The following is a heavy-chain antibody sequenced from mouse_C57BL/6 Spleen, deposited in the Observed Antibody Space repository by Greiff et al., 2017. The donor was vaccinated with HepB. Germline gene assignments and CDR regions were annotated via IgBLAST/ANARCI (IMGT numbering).Heavy chain of an antibody. J-gene: IGHJ2*01. CDR3: ARFRDGDFDY. Sequence: EVKVVESGGGLVKPGGSLKLSCAASGFTFSDYGMHWVRQAPEKGLEWVAYISSGSSTIYYADTVKGRFTISRDNAKNTLFLQMTSLRSEDPAMYYCARFRDGDFDYWGQGTTLTVSS. CDR1: GFTFSDYG. V-gene: IGHV5-17*01. D-gene: IGHD1-2*01. CDR2: ISSGSSTI.